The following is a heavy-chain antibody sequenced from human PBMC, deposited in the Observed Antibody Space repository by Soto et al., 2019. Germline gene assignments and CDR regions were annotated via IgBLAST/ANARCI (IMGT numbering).Heavy chain of an antibody. Sequence: QITLKESGPTLVKPTQTLTLTCTFSGFSLSTSGVGVGWIRQPPGKALEWLALIYWDDDKRYSPSLNSRLTIPNDTSNNQVVLTMTNMDPVDTATYYCAHSRPPRLLDYWGQGTLVTVSS. J-gene: IGHJ4*02. CDR3: AHSRPPRLLDY. D-gene: IGHD6-6*01. CDR1: GFSLSTSGVG. CDR2: IYWDDDK. V-gene: IGHV2-5*02.